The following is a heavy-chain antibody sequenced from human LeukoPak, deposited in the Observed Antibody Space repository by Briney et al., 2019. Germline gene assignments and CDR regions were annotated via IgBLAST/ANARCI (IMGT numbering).Heavy chain of an antibody. D-gene: IGHD6-19*01. CDR2: INTNTGNP. V-gene: IGHV7-4-1*02. Sequence: ASVKVSCTASGYTFTNYAMNWVRQAPGQGLEWMGWINTNTGNPTYAQGFTGRFVFSLDTSVGTAYLQISSLKAEDTAVYYCARESSGSPYYYYGMDVWGQGTTVTVSS. CDR3: ARESSGSPYYYYGMDV. J-gene: IGHJ6*02. CDR1: GYTFTNYA.